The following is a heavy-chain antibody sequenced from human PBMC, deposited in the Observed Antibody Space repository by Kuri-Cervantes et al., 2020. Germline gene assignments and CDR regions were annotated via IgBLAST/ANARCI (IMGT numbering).Heavy chain of an antibody. J-gene: IGHJ6*03. CDR1: GYTFTGYY. Sequence: ASVKVSCKASGYTFTGYYMHWVRQAPGQGLEWMGWINPNSGGTNYAQKFQGWVTITADESTSTAYMELSSLRSEDTAVYYCARGDGSGSYYRSYYYYYYMDVWGKGTTVTVSS. V-gene: IGHV1-2*04. CDR3: ARGDGSGSYYRSYYYYYYMDV. D-gene: IGHD3-10*01. CDR2: INPNSGGT.